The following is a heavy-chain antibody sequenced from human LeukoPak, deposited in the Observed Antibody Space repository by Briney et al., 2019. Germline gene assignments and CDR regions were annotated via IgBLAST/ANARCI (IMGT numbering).Heavy chain of an antibody. CDR2: INSDSSST. V-gene: IGHV3-74*01. CDR3: ARSYYDSSHTHFHD. Sequence: RGSLRLSCAASGFSFSSYWMHWVRQAPGKGLEWISRINSDSSSTRYADSVKGRFTMSRDNAKNTLYLQLNRLRAEDTAVYYCARSYYDSSHTHFHDWGQGTLVIIAS. J-gene: IGHJ1*01. CDR1: GFSFSSYW. D-gene: IGHD3-22*01.